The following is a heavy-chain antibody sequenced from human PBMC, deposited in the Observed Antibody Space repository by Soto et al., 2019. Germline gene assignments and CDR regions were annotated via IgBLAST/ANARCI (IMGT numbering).Heavy chain of an antibody. Sequence: EVQLVESGGGLVQPGGSLRLSCAASAFMFNTYWMSWVRQAPGKGLEWVATIKEDGSEKYCVDSVKGRFTISRDNAKNSLYLQMNSLRGADAAVYYCAEDGDPSAVYSGMDVWGQGTTVTVSS. D-gene: IGHD6-25*01. V-gene: IGHV3-7*04. CDR1: AFMFNTYW. CDR2: IKEDGSEK. CDR3: AEDGDPSAVYSGMDV. J-gene: IGHJ6*02.